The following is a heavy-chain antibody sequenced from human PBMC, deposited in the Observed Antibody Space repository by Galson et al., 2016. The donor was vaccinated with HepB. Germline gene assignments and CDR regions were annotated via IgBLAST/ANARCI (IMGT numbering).Heavy chain of an antibody. CDR1: GFAFSKYW. J-gene: IGHJ4*02. CDR2: INSDGSST. CDR3: APRGGFDEGPFDY. Sequence: SLRLSCAASGFAFSKYWIHWVRQAPGKGLVWVSRINSDGSSTTYADSVKGRFTISRDNAKNTLYLQMNSLRAEDTAVYYCAPRGGFDEGPFDYWGQGTLVTVSS. D-gene: IGHD3-16*01. V-gene: IGHV3-74*01.